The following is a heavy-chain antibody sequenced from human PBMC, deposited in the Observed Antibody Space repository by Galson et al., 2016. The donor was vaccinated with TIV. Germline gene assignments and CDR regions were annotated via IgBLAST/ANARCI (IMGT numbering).Heavy chain of an antibody. CDR1: GFTFSSYE. CDR3: ARGRGYCDTTSCYVDY. D-gene: IGHD2-2*01. CDR2: IIESGRST. V-gene: IGHV3-48*03. J-gene: IGHJ4*02. Sequence: SLRLSCAVSGFTFSSYEMNWIRQAPGKGLEWVSYIIESGRSTYYADSVKGRFSISRDNAKNSLYLQMSSLRAEDTAVYYCARGRGYCDTTSCYVDYWGQGTLVTVSS.